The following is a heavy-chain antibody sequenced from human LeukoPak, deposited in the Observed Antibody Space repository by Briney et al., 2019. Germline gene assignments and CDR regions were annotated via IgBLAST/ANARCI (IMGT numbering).Heavy chain of an antibody. CDR1: GFTFSSYG. CDR3: ARDLKGSGYYSTFDY. V-gene: IGHV3-23*01. D-gene: IGHD3-22*01. Sequence: AGGSLRLSCAASGFTFSSYGMSWVRQAPGKGLEWVSAISGSGGSTYYADSVKGRFTISRDNSKNTLYLQMNSLRAEDTAVYYCARDLKGSGYYSTFDYWGQGTLVTVSS. CDR2: ISGSGGST. J-gene: IGHJ4*02.